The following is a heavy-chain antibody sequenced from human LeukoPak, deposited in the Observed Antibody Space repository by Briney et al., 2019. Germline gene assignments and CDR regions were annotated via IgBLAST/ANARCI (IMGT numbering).Heavy chain of an antibody. J-gene: IGHJ3*02. Sequence: GGSLRLSCAASGFTFSDYYMSWIRQAPGKGLEWVSYISSSSSYIYYADSVKGRFTISRDNAKNSLYLQMNSLRAEDTAVYYCATGRLTDAFDIWGQGTMVTVSS. CDR2: ISSSSSYI. CDR1: GFTFSDYY. D-gene: IGHD6-6*01. V-gene: IGHV3-11*06. CDR3: ATGRLTDAFDI.